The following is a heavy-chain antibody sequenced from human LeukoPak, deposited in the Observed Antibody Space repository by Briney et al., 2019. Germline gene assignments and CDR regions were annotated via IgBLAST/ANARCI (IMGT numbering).Heavy chain of an antibody. D-gene: IGHD3-10*01. CDR3: AREVQGTMVRGVIVWFDP. Sequence: ASVKVSCKASGYTFTSYAMHWVRQAPGQRLEWMGWINAGNGNTKYSQKFQGRVTITRDTSASTAYMELSSLRSEDTAVYYCAREVQGTMVRGVIVWFDPWGQGTLVTVSS. J-gene: IGHJ5*02. CDR2: INAGNGNT. CDR1: GYTFTSYA. V-gene: IGHV1-3*01.